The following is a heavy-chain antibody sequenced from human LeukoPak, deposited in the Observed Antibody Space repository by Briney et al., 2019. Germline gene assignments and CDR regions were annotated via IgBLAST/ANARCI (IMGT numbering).Heavy chain of an antibody. Sequence: SETLSLTCAVYGGSFSDYYWGWIRQPPGKGLEWIGEVNPSGSTNYSPSLKSRVTISVDTSKNQFSLKLSSVTAADTAVYYCARYSSSSRAEDYWGQGTLVTVSS. J-gene: IGHJ4*02. V-gene: IGHV4-34*01. CDR3: ARYSSSSRAEDY. CDR1: GGSFSDYY. CDR2: VNPSGST. D-gene: IGHD6-6*01.